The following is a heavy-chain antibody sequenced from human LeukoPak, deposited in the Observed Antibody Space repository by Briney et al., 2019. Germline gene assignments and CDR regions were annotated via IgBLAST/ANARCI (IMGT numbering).Heavy chain of an antibody. D-gene: IGHD6-19*01. CDR2: IHYSEST. Sequence: SETLSLTCTVSGGSISSSSYYWGWIRQPPGKGLEWIGSIHYSESTYYNPTLKSRVTISVDTSKNQFSLKLSSVTAADTAVYYCARGPSSWYYFDYWGQGTLVTVSS. J-gene: IGHJ4*02. CDR3: ARGPSSWYYFDY. V-gene: IGHV4-39*07. CDR1: GGSISSSSYY.